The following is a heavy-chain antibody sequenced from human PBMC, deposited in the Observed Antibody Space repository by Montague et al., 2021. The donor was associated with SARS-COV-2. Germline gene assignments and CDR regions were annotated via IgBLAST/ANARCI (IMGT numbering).Heavy chain of an antibody. CDR3: ARGPRITMIVVVITDIWFDP. CDR1: GGSVSDYY. J-gene: IGHJ5*02. CDR2: INHSGST. V-gene: IGHV4-34*01. Sequence: SETLSLTCAVYGGSVSDYYWSWIRQPPGKGLEWIGEINHSGSTNXXPSLKGRVTTSVDTSKNQFSLKLTSVTAADTAVYYCARGPRITMIVVVITDIWFDPWGQGTLVTVSS. D-gene: IGHD3-22*01.